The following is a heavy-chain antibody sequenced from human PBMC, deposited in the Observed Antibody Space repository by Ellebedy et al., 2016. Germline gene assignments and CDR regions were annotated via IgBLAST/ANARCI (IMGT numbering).Heavy chain of an antibody. CDR2: IYPGDSDT. V-gene: IGHV5-51*01. CDR1: GYSFTSYW. CDR3: ARLDGLVGYCSGGSCYSYPPDY. D-gene: IGHD2-15*01. J-gene: IGHJ4*02. Sequence: GGSLRLSCKGSGYSFTSYWIGWVRQMPGKGLEWMGIIYPGDSDTRYSPSFQGQVTISADKSISTAYLQWSSLKASDTAMYYCARLDGLVGYCSGGSCYSYPPDYWGQGTLVTVSS.